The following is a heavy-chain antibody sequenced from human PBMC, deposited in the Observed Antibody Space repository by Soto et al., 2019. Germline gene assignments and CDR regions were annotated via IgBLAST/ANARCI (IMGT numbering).Heavy chain of an antibody. Sequence: EVQLLESGGGLVQPGGSLRLSCAASGFAFSSFALNWVRQAPGKGLDWVSVISDSDATTYYSDSVKGRFSISRDNSQNMLYLEMNSLGANDTAIYYCAQDKGVRGATYLRYWGPGTLVTVSS. CDR3: AQDKGVRGATYLRY. V-gene: IGHV3-23*01. D-gene: IGHD3-10*01. J-gene: IGHJ4*02. CDR1: GFAFSSFA. CDR2: ISDSDATT.